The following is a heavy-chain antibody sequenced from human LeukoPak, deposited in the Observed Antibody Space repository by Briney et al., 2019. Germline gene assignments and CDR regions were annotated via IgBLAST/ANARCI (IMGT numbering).Heavy chain of an antibody. D-gene: IGHD3-22*01. V-gene: IGHV4-59*01. CDR3: ARSTYYYDSSGLIPADY. CDR2: IYYSGST. J-gene: IGHJ4*02. Sequence: SETLSLTCTVSGGSISSYYWSWIRQPPGKGLEWIGYIYYSGSTNYNPSLKSRVTISVDTSKNQFSLKLSSVTAADEAVYYCARSTYYYDSSGLIPADYWGQGTLVTFSS. CDR1: GGSISSYY.